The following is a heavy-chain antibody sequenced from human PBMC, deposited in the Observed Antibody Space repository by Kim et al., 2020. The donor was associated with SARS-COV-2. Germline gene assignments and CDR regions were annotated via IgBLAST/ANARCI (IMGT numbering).Heavy chain of an antibody. CDR2: IKQDGSEK. J-gene: IGHJ4*02. CDR3: ARPDIVATISL. Sequence: GGCLRLSCAASGFTFSSYWMSWVRQAPGKGLEWVANIKQDGSEKYYVDSVKGRFTISRDNAKNSLYLQMNSLRAEDTAVYYCARPDIVATISLWGQGTLVTVSS. CDR1: GFTFSSYW. V-gene: IGHV3-7*01. D-gene: IGHD5-12*01.